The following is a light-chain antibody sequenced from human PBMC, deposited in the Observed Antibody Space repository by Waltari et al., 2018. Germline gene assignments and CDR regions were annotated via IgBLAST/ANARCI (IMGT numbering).Light chain of an antibody. Sequence: DIQLTQSPSFLSASVGDRVTITCRASQGISRYLAWYQQKPGKAPKLLISLASTLQSGVPSRFSDSGSGTEFILTINTLQPEDFATYYCQQFSSYPRLTFGGGTKVEIK. V-gene: IGKV1-9*01. J-gene: IGKJ4*01. CDR1: QGISRY. CDR2: LAS. CDR3: QQFSSYPRLT.